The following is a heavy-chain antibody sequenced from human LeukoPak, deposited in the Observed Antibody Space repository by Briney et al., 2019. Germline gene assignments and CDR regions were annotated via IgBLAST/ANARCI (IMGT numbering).Heavy chain of an antibody. CDR3: AKEPGPYCTSASCLFDY. CDR2: ISGSGGGT. D-gene: IGHD2-2*01. CDR1: GFTFSSYA. V-gene: IGHV3-23*01. Sequence: GGSLRLSCAASGFTFSSYAMSWVRQAPGKGLEWVSAISGSGGGTYYEDSVKGRFTISRDNSKNTLYLLMNSLRAEDTAVYYCAKEPGPYCTSASCLFDYWGQGTLVTVSS. J-gene: IGHJ4*02.